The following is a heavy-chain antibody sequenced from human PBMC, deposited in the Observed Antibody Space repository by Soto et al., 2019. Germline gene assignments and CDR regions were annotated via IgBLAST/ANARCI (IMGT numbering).Heavy chain of an antibody. J-gene: IGHJ3*02. V-gene: IGHV5-51*01. CDR2: IYPGDSET. D-gene: IGHD3-10*01. CDR3: ARRDYYGSGSYDSADAFGI. CDR1: GYRFTSYW. Sequence: PGESLKISCQTSGYRFTSYWIGWVRQMPGKGLEWMGIIYPGDSETRYSPSFQGQVTISADKSITTAYLQWSSLKASDTAMYYCARRDYYGSGSYDSADAFGIWGQGTMVTVSS.